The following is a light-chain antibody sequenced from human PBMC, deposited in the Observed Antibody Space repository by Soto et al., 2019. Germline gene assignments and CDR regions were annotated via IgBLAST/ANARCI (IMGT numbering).Light chain of an antibody. CDR3: QQRSNWPST. V-gene: IGKV3-11*01. CDR2: DAS. CDR1: QSVSSY. J-gene: IGKJ4*01. Sequence: EIVLTQSPATLSLSPGDRATLSCRASQSVSSYLAWYQQKPGQAPRLLIYDASNRATGIPARFSGSGSGTGFTLTITSIEPADFAVYDSQQRSNWPSTFDGGTKVEIK.